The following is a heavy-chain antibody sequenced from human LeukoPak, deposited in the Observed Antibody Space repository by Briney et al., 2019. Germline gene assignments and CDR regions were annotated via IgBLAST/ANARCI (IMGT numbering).Heavy chain of an antibody. V-gene: IGHV1-69*13. J-gene: IGHJ6*02. CDR3: ARYCSGGSCYSDSSGSYYYYGMDV. CDR2: IIPIFGTA. D-gene: IGHD2-15*01. Sequence: SVKVSCKASGGTFSSYAISWVRQAPGQGLEWMGGIIPIFGTANYAQKFQGRVTITADESTSTAYMELSSLRSEDTAVYYCARYCSGGSCYSDSSGSYYYYGMDVWGQGTTVTVSS. CDR1: GGTFSSYA.